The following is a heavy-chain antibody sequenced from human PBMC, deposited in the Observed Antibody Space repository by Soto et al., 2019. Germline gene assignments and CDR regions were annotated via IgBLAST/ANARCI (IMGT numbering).Heavy chain of an antibody. CDR2: ISGGGGDT. J-gene: IGHJ4*02. V-gene: IGHV3-23*01. Sequence: EVQLLESGGGLVQPGGSLRLSCAASGFTFSSYAMSWVRQAPGKGLEWVSAISGGGGDTYYADSVKGRFTISRDNSRNTMYLQMNSLRADDTAVYYCAKDQPESSSWYGDFDYWGQGTLVTVSS. CDR1: GFTFSSYA. D-gene: IGHD6-13*01. CDR3: AKDQPESSSWYGDFDY.